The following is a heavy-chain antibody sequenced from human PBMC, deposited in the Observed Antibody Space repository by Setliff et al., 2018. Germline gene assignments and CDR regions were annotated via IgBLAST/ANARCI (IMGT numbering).Heavy chain of an antibody. CDR3: ARWTYYGSGSLLKLYYYMDV. Sequence: SETLSLTCTVSGGSISSGGYYWSWIRQHPGKGLEWIGYIYYSGSTYYNPSLKSRVTISVDTSKNQFSLKLSSVTAADTAVYYCARWTYYGSGSLLKLYYYMDVWGKGTKVTVSS. V-gene: IGHV4-31*03. D-gene: IGHD3-10*01. CDR1: GGSISSGGYY. J-gene: IGHJ6*03. CDR2: IYYSGST.